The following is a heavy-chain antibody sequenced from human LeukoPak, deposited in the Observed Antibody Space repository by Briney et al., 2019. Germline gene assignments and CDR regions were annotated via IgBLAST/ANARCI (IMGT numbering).Heavy chain of an antibody. CDR2: IYYSGTT. Sequence: SETLSLTCTVSGGSISSSGYYWGWIRQPPGKGPEWIGSIYYSGTTYYNPSLKSRVIISADTSKNQFSLKLNSVTAADAAIYYCARRDAAIDFWGQGTLVTVSS. J-gene: IGHJ4*02. D-gene: IGHD6-13*01. CDR3: ARRDAAIDF. V-gene: IGHV4-39*01. CDR1: GGSISSSGYY.